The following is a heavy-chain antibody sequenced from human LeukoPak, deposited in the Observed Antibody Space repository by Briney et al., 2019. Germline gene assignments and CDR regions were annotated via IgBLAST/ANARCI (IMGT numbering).Heavy chain of an antibody. V-gene: IGHV4-59*08. CDR3: ARLVVVPAAPFDP. D-gene: IGHD2-2*01. Sequence: PSETLSLTCTVSGGSISSYYWSWTRQPPGKGLEWIGYIYYSGSTNYNPSLKSRVTISVDTSKNQFSLKLSSVTAADTAVYYCARLVVVPAAPFDPWGQGTLVTVSS. J-gene: IGHJ5*02. CDR2: IYYSGST. CDR1: GGSISSYY.